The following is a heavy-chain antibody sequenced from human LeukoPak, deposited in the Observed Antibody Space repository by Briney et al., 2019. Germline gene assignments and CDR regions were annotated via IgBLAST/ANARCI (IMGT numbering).Heavy chain of an antibody. J-gene: IGHJ6*02. D-gene: IGHD3-10*01. CDR3: ARDSLIGGRYYYYGMDV. CDR1: GGTFSSYA. CDR2: IIPIFGTA. V-gene: IGHV1-69*13. Sequence: SVKVSCKASGGTFSSYAISWVRQAPGQGLEWMGGIIPIFGTANYAQKFQGRVTITADESTSTAYMELSSLRSEDTTVYYCARDSLIGGRYYYYGMDVWGQGTTVTVSS.